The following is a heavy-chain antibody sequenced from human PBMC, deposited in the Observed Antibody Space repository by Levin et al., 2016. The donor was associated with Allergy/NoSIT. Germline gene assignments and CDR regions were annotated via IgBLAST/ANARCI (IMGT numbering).Heavy chain of an antibody. D-gene: IGHD2-8*01. CDR1: GFTFSSYA. CDR3: ANPPRVYYY. V-gene: IGHV3-23*01. J-gene: IGHJ4*02. CDR2: ISGSGGST. Sequence: GESLKISCAASGFTFSSYAMSWVRQAPGKGLEWVSAISGSGGSTYYADSVKGRFTISRDNSKNTLYLQMNSLRAEDTAVYYCANPPRVYYYWGQGTLVTVSS.